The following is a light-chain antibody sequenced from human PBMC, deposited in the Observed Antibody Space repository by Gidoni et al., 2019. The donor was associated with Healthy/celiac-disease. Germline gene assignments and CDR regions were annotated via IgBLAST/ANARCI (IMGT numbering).Light chain of an antibody. J-gene: IGLJ2*01. CDR1: RSDVGGYNY. CDR2: EVS. Sequence: QSALTQPASVSGSPGQSITISCIGTRSDVGGYNYVSWYQQHPGKAPKLMIYEVSNRPSGVSNRFSGSKSGNTASLTISGIQAEDEADYYCSSYTSSSTAVVFGGGTKLTVL. CDR3: SSYTSSSTAVV. V-gene: IGLV2-14*01.